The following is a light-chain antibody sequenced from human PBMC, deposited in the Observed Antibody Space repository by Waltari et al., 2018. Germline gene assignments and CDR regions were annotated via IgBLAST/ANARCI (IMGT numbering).Light chain of an antibody. CDR1: QSVTNN. CDR3: QQYNNWPLT. V-gene: IGKV3-15*01. J-gene: IGKJ4*01. Sequence: EIVMTQSQATLSLSPGERATISCRASQSVTNNLAWYQQKPGQAPRLLIYRASTRATSIPARISGSGSGTEFTLTISSLQSEDFAFYYCQQYNNWPLTFGGGTKVKIK. CDR2: RAS.